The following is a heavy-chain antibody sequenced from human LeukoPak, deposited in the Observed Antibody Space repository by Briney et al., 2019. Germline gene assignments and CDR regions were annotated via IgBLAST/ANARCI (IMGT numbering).Heavy chain of an antibody. Sequence: GSVKVFFKASCYTFLSHGFSWVRQAPGQGLEWMGWTSANNRNTNYAQRLQGRVTMTTDTSTNTAYMELRTLRSDDTAVYYCARSQAVVSSSLYYYYMDVWGKGTTIIVSS. D-gene: IGHD2-2*01. CDR1: CYTFLSHG. J-gene: IGHJ6*03. CDR3: ARSQAVVSSSLYYYYMDV. V-gene: IGHV1-18*01. CDR2: TSANNRNT.